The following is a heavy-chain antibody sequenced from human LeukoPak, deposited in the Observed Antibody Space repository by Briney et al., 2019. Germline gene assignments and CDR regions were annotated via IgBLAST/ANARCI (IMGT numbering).Heavy chain of an antibody. D-gene: IGHD2-2*01. Sequence: GGSLRLSCAASGFTFSSYSMNWVRQAPGKGLEWVSSISSSSSHIYYADSVKGRFTISRDNAKNSLYLQMNSLRAEDTAVYYCARVEGAYCSSTSCLTGFDYWGQGTLVTVSS. J-gene: IGHJ4*02. CDR2: ISSSSSHI. CDR1: GFTFSSYS. CDR3: ARVEGAYCSSTSCLTGFDY. V-gene: IGHV3-21*01.